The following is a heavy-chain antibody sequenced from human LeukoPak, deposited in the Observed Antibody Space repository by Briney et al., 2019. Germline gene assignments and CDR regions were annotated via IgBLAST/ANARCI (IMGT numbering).Heavy chain of an antibody. V-gene: IGHV4-61*02. CDR3: ARGPIFGVVVGYFDY. Sequence: SETLSLTCSVSGGSFNSGGYSWSWIRQPAGKGLEWIGRIYASGSTNYNPSLKSRVTISVDTSKTQFSLKLSSVTAADTAVYYCARGPIFGVVVGYFDYWGQGTLVTVSS. J-gene: IGHJ4*02. D-gene: IGHD3-3*01. CDR2: IYASGST. CDR1: GGSFNSGGYS.